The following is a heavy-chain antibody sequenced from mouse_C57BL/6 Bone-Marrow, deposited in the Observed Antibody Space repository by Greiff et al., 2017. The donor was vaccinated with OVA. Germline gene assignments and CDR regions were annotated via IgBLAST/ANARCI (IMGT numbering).Heavy chain of an antibody. CDR3: ASWDFAY. V-gene: IGHV1-50*01. CDR1: GYTFTSYW. D-gene: IGHD4-1*01. J-gene: IGHJ3*01. Sequence: VQLQQSGPELVKPGASVKISCKASGYTFTSYWMQWVKQRPGQGLEWIGEIDPSDSYTNYNQKFKGKATLTVDTSSSTAYMQLSSLTSEDSAVYYCASWDFAYWGQGTLVTVS. CDR2: IDPSDSYT.